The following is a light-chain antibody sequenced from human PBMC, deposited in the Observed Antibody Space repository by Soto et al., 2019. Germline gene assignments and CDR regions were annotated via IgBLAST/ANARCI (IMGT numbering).Light chain of an antibody. Sequence: EVVLTQSPATLSLSPGERATLSCRASQSVSSYLAWYQQKPGQTPRLLIYDASNRATGIPARFSGSGSGTDFTLTISSLEPEDFVFYFCQQRGNWPPTFGPGTKVDI. CDR1: QSVSSY. V-gene: IGKV3-11*01. CDR3: QQRGNWPPT. J-gene: IGKJ3*01. CDR2: DAS.